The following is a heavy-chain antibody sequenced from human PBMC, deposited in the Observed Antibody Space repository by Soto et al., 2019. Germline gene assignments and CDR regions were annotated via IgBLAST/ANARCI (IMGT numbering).Heavy chain of an antibody. Sequence: EVQLVDSGGGLVQPGRSLRLSCAASGLIFSNYVMSWVRQAPGKGLEWVSSISDSGGTSYYADSVKGRFTISRDNSKNTLYLQMNSLRAEDTAIYYCAKRPRALLTFDYWGQGTLVTVSS. CDR3: AKRPRALLTFDY. CDR1: GLIFSNYV. V-gene: IGHV3-23*04. J-gene: IGHJ4*02. CDR2: ISDSGGTS. D-gene: IGHD1-26*01.